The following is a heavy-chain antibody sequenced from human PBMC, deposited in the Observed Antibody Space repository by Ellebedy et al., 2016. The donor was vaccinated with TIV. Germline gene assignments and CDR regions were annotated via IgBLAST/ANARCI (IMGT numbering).Heavy chain of an antibody. CDR1: GGSISSSVYY. Sequence: MPGGSLRLSCTVSGGSISSSVYYWGWIRQPPGKGLEWIGSIYYSGSTHYNPSLKSQITISLDTAKNQFSLRLGSVTAAETAVYYCARTDPWQPIDDWGQGILVSVSS. J-gene: IGHJ4*02. D-gene: IGHD2-21*02. V-gene: IGHV4-39*01. CDR3: ARTDPWQPIDD. CDR2: IYYSGST.